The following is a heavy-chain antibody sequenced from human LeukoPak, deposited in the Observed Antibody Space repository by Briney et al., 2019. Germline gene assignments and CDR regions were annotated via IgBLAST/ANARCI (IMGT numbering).Heavy chain of an antibody. Sequence: SETLSLTCTVSGGSISSYSWSWIRQPAGKGLEWIGRTYISGSTNYNPSLKSRVSMSVDTSKNQLSLKLNSVTAADTAVYYCARDVSGIGGNPNWFDPWGQGTLVIVSS. J-gene: IGHJ5*02. V-gene: IGHV4-4*07. CDR2: TYISGST. CDR3: ARDVSGIGGNPNWFDP. CDR1: GGSISSYS. D-gene: IGHD3-10*01.